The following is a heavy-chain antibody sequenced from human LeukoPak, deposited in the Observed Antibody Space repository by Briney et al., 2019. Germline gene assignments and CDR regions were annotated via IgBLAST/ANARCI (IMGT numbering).Heavy chain of an antibody. V-gene: IGHV4-39*01. J-gene: IGHJ4*02. CDR2: IYYSGST. CDR3: ATSFLDY. CDR1: GGSISSSSYY. D-gene: IGHD2-21*01. Sequence: SETLSLTCTVSGGSISSSSYYWGWIRQPPGKWLEWIGSIYYSGSTYYNPSLKSRVTISVDTSKNQFSLTLSSVTAADTAVYYCATSFLDYWGQGTLVTVSS.